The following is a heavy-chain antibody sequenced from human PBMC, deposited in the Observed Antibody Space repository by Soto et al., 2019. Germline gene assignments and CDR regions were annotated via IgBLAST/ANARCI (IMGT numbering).Heavy chain of an antibody. J-gene: IGHJ4*02. CDR1: GGTFSSYA. CDR3: ARESLGYCSGGSCYSPYYFDY. V-gene: IGHV1-69*01. D-gene: IGHD2-15*01. Sequence: QVQLVQSGAEVKKPGSSVKVSCKASGGTFSSYAISWVRQAPGQGLEWMGGIIPIFGTANYAQKFQGRVTITADESTSTAYMELRSLRSEDTAVYYCARESLGYCSGGSCYSPYYFDYWGQGTLVTVSS. CDR2: IIPIFGTA.